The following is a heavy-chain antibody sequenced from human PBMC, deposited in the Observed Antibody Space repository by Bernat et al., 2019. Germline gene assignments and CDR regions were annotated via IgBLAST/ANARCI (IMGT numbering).Heavy chain of an antibody. J-gene: IGHJ3*02. CDR1: GFTFSSYA. CDR3: ARDRLLMEYSSSADAFDI. V-gene: IGHV3-30-3*01. CDR2: ISYDGSNK. D-gene: IGHD6-6*01. Sequence: QVQLVESGGGVVQPGRSLRLSCAASGFTFSSYAMHWVRQAPGKGLEWVAVISYDGSNKYYADSVKGRFTISRDNSKNTLYLQMNSLRAEDTAVYYCARDRLLMEYSSSADAFDIWGQGTMVTVSS.